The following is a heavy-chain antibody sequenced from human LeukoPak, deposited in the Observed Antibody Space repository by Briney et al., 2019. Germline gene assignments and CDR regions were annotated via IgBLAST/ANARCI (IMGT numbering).Heavy chain of an antibody. CDR3: AKDLGGSATTV. CDR2: ISWSGDRM. Sequence: GGSLRFSCAASGFTFEDHVMHWVRQAPGKGLEWVSSISWSGDRMGYADAVKGRFTISRDNAKNSLFLQMNSLRVEDTALYYCAKDLGGSATTVWGQGTLVTVSS. J-gene: IGHJ4*02. D-gene: IGHD2-2*01. V-gene: IGHV3-9*01. CDR1: GFTFEDHV.